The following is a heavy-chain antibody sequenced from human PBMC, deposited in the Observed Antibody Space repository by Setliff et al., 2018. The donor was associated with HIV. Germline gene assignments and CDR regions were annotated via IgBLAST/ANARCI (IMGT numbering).Heavy chain of an antibody. CDR3: ARAYYDFWSGKKRDDYYYYYMDV. V-gene: IGHV4-59*04. Sequence: SETLSLTCAVYGGSFSGYYWGWIRQPPGKGLEWIGNIYYSGSAYYSPSLKSRVTMSVDTSKNQFSLKLSSVTAADTSVYYCARAYYDFWSGKKRDDYYYYYMDVWGKGTTVTVSS. D-gene: IGHD3-3*01. J-gene: IGHJ6*03. CDR2: IYYSGSA. CDR1: GGSFSGYY.